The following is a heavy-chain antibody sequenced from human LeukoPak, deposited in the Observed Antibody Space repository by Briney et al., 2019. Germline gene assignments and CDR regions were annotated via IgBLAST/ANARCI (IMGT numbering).Heavy chain of an antibody. V-gene: IGHV4-59*11. CDR3: ARESGDFWSGSEYYYYYYMDV. J-gene: IGHJ6*03. CDR1: GGSISSHH. Sequence: PSETLSLTCTVSGGSISSHHWSWIRQPPGKGLEWIGYIYYSGSTNYNPSLKSRVTISVDTSKNQFSLKLSSVTAADTAVYYCARESGDFWSGSEYYYYYYMDVWGKGTTVTVSS. CDR2: IYYSGST. D-gene: IGHD3-3*01.